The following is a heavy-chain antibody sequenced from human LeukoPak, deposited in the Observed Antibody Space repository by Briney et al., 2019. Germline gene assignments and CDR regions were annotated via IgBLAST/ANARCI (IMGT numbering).Heavy chain of an antibody. V-gene: IGHV3-7*03. CDR2: IKQDGSEK. J-gene: IGHJ4*02. CDR1: GFTFSSYW. Sequence: PGGSLRLSCAASGFTFSSYWMSWVRQAPGKGLEWVANIKQDGSEKYYVDSVKGRFTISRDNAKNSLYLQMNSLRAEDTAVYYCAKNVIKLSPPPPFDYWGQGTLVTVSS. D-gene: IGHD6-6*01. CDR3: AKNVIKLSPPPPFDY.